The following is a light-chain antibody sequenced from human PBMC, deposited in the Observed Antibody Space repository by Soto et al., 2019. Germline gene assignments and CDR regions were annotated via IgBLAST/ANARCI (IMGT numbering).Light chain of an antibody. CDR2: LTSDGSH. Sequence: QPVLTQSPSASASLGASVKLTCTLSSGHSSYAIAWHQQQPEKGPRYLMKLTSDGSHSKGDGIPDRFSGSSSGAERYLTIASLQSEDEADYYCPTWGTGYLVFGGGTKLTVL. V-gene: IGLV4-69*01. CDR3: PTWGTGYLV. J-gene: IGLJ3*02. CDR1: SGHSSYA.